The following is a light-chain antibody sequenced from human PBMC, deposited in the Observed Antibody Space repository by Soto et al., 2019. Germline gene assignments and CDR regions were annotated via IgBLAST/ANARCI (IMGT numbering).Light chain of an antibody. CDR3: AAWDASLNGVV. Sequence: QSVLTQPPSASGTPGQRVTISCSGTSSNIGTNTVHWYQQLPGTAPQLLIYSNHQRPSGVPDRFSGSKSGTSASLAISGLQSEDEADYFCAAWDASLNGVVFGGGTKLTVL. J-gene: IGLJ2*01. CDR1: SSNIGTNT. V-gene: IGLV1-44*01. CDR2: SNH.